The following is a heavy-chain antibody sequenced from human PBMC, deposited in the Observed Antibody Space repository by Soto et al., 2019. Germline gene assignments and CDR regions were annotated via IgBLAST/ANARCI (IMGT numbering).Heavy chain of an antibody. CDR2: ISGSGSII. Sequence: GGSLRLSCAASGFTFSDYYMSWIRQAPGKGLEWVSYISGSGSIIYYADSVKGRFTISRDNAKNSLYLQMNSLRAEDTAVYYCARDQGYYESSGYFDYWGQGTLVTVSS. CDR3: ARDQGYYESSGYFDY. D-gene: IGHD3-22*01. CDR1: GFTFSDYY. V-gene: IGHV3-11*01. J-gene: IGHJ4*02.